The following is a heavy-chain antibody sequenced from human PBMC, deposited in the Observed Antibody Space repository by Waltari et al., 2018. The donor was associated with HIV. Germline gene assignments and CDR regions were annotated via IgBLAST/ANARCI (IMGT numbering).Heavy chain of an antibody. CDR3: ARNSSGKGNRYFYYGLDV. CDR1: GYTFLNFD. Sequence: QVHLLHSGPEVNSTGASVKSYCKAYGYTFLNFDVNLLSQAAGYGPAWMGWMNPYRGNTASPYIFADGVTMTSDVSTHTAYMGMGGLTPEDTAIYYCARNSSGKGNRYFYYGLDVWGQGTPVTV. CDR2: MNPYRGNT. D-gene: IGHD3-22*01. V-gene: IGHV1-8*02. J-gene: IGHJ6*02.